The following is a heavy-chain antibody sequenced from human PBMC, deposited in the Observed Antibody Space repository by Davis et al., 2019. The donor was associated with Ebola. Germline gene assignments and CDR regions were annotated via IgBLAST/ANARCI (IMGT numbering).Heavy chain of an antibody. V-gene: IGHV3-7*01. CDR3: ARRWDYIWGLNWFDP. D-gene: IGHD3-16*01. CDR1: GFTFSSYW. CDR2: IKQDGSEK. Sequence: PGGSLRLSCAASGFTFSSYWMSWVRQAPGKGLEWVANIKQDGSEKYYVDSVKGRFTISRDNAKNSLYLQMNSLRAEDTAVYYCARRWDYIWGLNWFDPWGQGTLVTVSS. J-gene: IGHJ5*02.